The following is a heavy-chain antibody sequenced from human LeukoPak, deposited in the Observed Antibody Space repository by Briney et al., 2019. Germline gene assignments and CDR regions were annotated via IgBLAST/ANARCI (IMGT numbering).Heavy chain of an antibody. J-gene: IGHJ3*02. V-gene: IGHV3-23*01. CDR3: AKGTSVKVRIAAAGDAFDI. CDR1: GFTFSSYG. Sequence: GGSLRLSCAASGFTFSSYGMHWVRQAPGKGLEWVSAISGSGGSTYYADSVKGRFTISRDNSKNTLYLQMNSLRAEDTAVYYCAKGTSVKVRIAAAGDAFDIWGQGTMVTVSS. D-gene: IGHD6-13*01. CDR2: ISGSGGST.